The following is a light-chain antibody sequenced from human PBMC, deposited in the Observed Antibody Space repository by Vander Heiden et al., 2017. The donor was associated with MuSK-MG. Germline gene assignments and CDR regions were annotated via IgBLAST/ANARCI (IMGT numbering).Light chain of an antibody. J-gene: IGKJ2*01. CDR3: QQIDSTPPYT. CDR1: QSISSY. V-gene: IGKV1-39*01. Sequence: SQMTQSPSSLSASVGDRVTITCRASQSISSYLNWYQQKPGEAPKLLIYAASSLQSGVPSRFSGSGYGTDFTLTISSLQPADFATYYCQQIDSTPPYTFGQGTKLEIK. CDR2: AAS.